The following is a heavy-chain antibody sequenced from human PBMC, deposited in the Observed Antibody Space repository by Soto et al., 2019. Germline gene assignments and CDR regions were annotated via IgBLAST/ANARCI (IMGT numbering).Heavy chain of an antibody. Sequence: QVQLVQSGAEMRKPGASVMVSCKASGYTFTSYAMNWVRQAPGQRLEWMGWINGGNGDTKYSQRFQDRVTITRDTSANTVYMELSSLTSEDTAIYYCARAPRGGVIIVITSAQIDYWGQGTLVTVSS. V-gene: IGHV1-3*01. CDR2: INGGNGDT. J-gene: IGHJ4*02. CDR1: GYTFTSYA. CDR3: ARAPRGGVIIVITSAQIDY. D-gene: IGHD3-3*01.